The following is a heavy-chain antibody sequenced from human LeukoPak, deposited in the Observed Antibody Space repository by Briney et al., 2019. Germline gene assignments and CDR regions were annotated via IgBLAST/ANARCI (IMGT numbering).Heavy chain of an antibody. CDR1: GFTFSHYA. D-gene: IGHD1-14*01. Sequence: GGSLRLSCAASGFTFSHYAMTWVRQGPGQGLEWVSTVSESGDSIYYADSVKGRFIISRDNSKNTMYLQMNSLRAEDTATYYCARGHHGDSWDQGTLVTVSS. J-gene: IGHJ4*02. V-gene: IGHV3-23*01. CDR2: VSESGDSI. CDR3: ARGHHGDS.